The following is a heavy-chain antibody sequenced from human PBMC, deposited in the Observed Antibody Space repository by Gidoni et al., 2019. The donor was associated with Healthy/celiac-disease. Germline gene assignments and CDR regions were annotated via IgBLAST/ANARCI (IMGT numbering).Heavy chain of an antibody. V-gene: IGHV5-10-1*01. CDR3: ARRDGYHLYWYFDL. Sequence: PSFQGHVTISADKSISTAYLQWSSLKASDTAMYYCARRDGYHLYWYFDLWGRGTLVTVSS. J-gene: IGHJ2*01. D-gene: IGHD3-22*01.